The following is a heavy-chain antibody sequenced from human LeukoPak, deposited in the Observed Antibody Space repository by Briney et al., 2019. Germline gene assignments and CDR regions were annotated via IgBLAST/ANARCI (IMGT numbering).Heavy chain of an antibody. Sequence: SETLSLTCTVSGGSISSYYWSWLRQPPGKGLEWIVYFYYSGSTNYNPSLKSRVTISVDTSKNQFSLKLSSVTAADTAVYYCARASIAAAGTPFDYWGQGTLVTVSS. CDR3: ARASIAAAGTPFDY. CDR1: GGSISSYY. D-gene: IGHD6-13*01. CDR2: FYYSGST. J-gene: IGHJ4*02. V-gene: IGHV4-59*01.